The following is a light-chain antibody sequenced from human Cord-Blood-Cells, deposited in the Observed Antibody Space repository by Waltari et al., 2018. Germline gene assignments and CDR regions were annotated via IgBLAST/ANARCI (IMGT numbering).Light chain of an antibody. V-gene: IGKV3-15*01. CDR2: GAS. CDR1: QSVSSN. J-gene: IGKJ4*01. CDR3: QQYNNWPPLT. Sequence: MVMPRPPAPLFVSPGKRAPPSCRASQSVSSNLAWYQQKPGQAPRLLIYGASTRATGIPARFSGSGSGTEFTLTISSLQSEDFAVYYCQQYNNWPPLTFGGGTKVEIK.